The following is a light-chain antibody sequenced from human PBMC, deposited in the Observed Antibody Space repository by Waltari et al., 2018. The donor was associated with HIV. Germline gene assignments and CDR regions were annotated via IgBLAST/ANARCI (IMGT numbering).Light chain of an antibody. V-gene: IGLV2-14*01. CDR2: EVS. Sequence: QSALTQPASVSGSPGQSLTISCTGTRSDVGGSTYVSWYQQHPGKAPKLMIYEVSYRPSGVSNRFSGSKSGNTASLTISGLQAEDEADYYCSSYTSSSTFVVFGGGTKLTVL. CDR1: RSDVGGSTY. J-gene: IGLJ2*01. CDR3: SSYTSSSTFVV.